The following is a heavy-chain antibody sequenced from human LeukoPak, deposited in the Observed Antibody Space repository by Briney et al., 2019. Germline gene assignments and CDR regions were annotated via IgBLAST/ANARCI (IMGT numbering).Heavy chain of an antibody. Sequence: PGGSLRLSCAASGFTFSSYSMNWVRQAPGKRLEWVSYIRSSSSTIYYADSVKGRFTISRHNAKNSLYLQMNSLRAEDTAVYYCARDRGPYCSGGSCYNYRGQGTLVTVSS. CDR2: IRSSSSTI. D-gene: IGHD2-15*01. CDR1: GFTFSSYS. V-gene: IGHV3-48*01. J-gene: IGHJ4*02. CDR3: ARDRGPYCSGGSCYNY.